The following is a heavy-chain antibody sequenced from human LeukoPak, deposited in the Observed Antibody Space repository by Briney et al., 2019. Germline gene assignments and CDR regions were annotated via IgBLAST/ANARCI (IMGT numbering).Heavy chain of an antibody. CDR1: GFTFSSYG. D-gene: IGHD1-26*01. V-gene: IGHV3-30*02. CDR3: AKDSRERSWDFDY. CDR2: IRYDGSNK. Sequence: PGGSLRLSCIASGFTFSSYGMHWVRLAPGKGLEWVAFIRYDGSNKYYADSVKGRFTISRDNSKNTLYLQMNSLRAEDTAVYYCAKDSRERSWDFDYWGQGTLVTVSS. J-gene: IGHJ4*02.